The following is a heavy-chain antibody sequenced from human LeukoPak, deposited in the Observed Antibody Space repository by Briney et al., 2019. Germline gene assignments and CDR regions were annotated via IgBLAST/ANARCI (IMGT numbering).Heavy chain of an antibody. CDR1: GFTFSSYA. D-gene: IGHD2-15*01. Sequence: PGGSLRLSCAASGFTFSSYAMHWVRQAPGKGLEWVAVISYDGSNKYYADSVKGRFTISRDNSKNTLYLQMNSLRAEDTAVYYCARARYSDREYMDVWGKGTTVTVSS. CDR3: ARARYSDREYMDV. CDR2: ISYDGSNK. V-gene: IGHV3-30*04. J-gene: IGHJ6*03.